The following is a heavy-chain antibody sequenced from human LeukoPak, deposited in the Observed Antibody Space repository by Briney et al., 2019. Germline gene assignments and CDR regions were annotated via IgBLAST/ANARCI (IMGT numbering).Heavy chain of an antibody. J-gene: IGHJ4*02. CDR3: ARGAGYNYPYYFDY. CDR1: GFTVSSYY. V-gene: IGHV3-53*01. D-gene: IGHD5-24*01. CDR2: IYGGGNI. Sequence: GGSLRLSCAASGFTVSSYYMNWVRQAPGKGLEWVSVIYGGGNIYYADSVKGRFTISRDNSKNTLYLQMNSLRAEDTAVYYCARGAGYNYPYYFDYWGQGTLVTVSS.